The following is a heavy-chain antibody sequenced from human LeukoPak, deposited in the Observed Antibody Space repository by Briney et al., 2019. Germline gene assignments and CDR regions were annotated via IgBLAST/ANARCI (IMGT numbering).Heavy chain of an antibody. J-gene: IGHJ5*02. Sequence: SETPSATCXVSGGSISSSSYYWGWTRQPPGKGLEWIGSIYYSGSTYYNPSLKRRVTISVDTSKNQFSLKLSSVTAADTAVYYCARVGVDYDRGWFDPWGQGTLVTVSS. D-gene: IGHD3-22*01. CDR2: IYYSGST. CDR1: GGSISSSSYY. V-gene: IGHV4-39*01. CDR3: ARVGVDYDRGWFDP.